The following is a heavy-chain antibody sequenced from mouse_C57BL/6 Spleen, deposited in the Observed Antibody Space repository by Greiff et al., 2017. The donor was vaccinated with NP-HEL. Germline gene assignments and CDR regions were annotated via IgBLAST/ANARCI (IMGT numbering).Heavy chain of an antibody. CDR1: GYSFTSYY. D-gene: IGHD1-1*01. CDR2: IYPGSGNT. V-gene: IGHV1-66*01. CDR3: ASDYGSRGFAY. Sequence: QVQLKESGPELVKPGASVKISCKASGYSFTSYYIHWVKQRPGQGLEWIGWIYPGSGNTKYNEKFKGKATLTADTSSSTAYMQLSSLTSEDSAVYYCASDYGSRGFAYWGQGTLVTVSA. J-gene: IGHJ3*01.